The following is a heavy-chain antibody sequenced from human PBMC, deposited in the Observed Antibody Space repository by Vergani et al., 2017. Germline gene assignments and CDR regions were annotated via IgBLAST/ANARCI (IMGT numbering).Heavy chain of an antibody. Sequence: EVQLVESGGGIVKPGGSLRLSCVASGFSFRNAWMNWVRRTPGKGLEWVGRIKSTFDRGTTDYAAAVKGRFTISRDDSKNTLFLQMNGLKTDVIGVYYCSTAPRYCCDGSCDCQSDHHYYGMDVWGQGTMVTVSS. V-gene: IGHV3-15*07. CDR3: STAPRYCCDGSCDCQSDHHYYGMDV. D-gene: IGHD2-21*01. J-gene: IGHJ6*02. CDR1: GFSFRNAW. CDR2: IKSTFDRGTT.